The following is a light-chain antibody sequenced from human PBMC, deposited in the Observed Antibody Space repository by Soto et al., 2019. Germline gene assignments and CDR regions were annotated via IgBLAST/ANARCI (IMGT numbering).Light chain of an antibody. V-gene: IGLV7-46*01. J-gene: IGLJ2*01. CDR1: TGAVTSGHY. CDR2: DTS. Sequence: QAVVTQEPSLTVSPGGTVTLTCGSSTGAVTSGHYPYWFQQKPGQAPRTLIYDTSNKHSWTPARFSGSLLGGKGALTLSGALPEDEAEYYCLLYYSGGRVFGGETKLTVL. CDR3: LLYYSGGRV.